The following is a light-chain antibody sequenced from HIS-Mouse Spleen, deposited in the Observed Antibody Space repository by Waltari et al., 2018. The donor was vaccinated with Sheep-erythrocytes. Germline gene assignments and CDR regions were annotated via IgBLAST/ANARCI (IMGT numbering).Light chain of an antibody. J-gene: IGKJ3*01. CDR2: DAS. Sequence: AIQLTQSPSSLSASVGDRVTITCRASQGISSALAWYQQKPGKAPKLLIYDASSLESGVPSRFSGSGSGTDFTLTISSLQPEDFATYYCQQFNIYPFTFGPGTKVDIK. V-gene: IGKV1-13*02. CDR1: QGISSA. CDR3: QQFNIYPFT.